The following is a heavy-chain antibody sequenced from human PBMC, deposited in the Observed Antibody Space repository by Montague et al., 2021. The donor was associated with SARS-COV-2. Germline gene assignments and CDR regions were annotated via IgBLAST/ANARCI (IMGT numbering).Heavy chain of an antibody. CDR3: ARDGADYSFADYHEMDV. V-gene: IGHV4-4*07. Sequence: SETLSLTCTVSGASVRTYYWSWIRQPAGKKLEWMGRLYTSGSTYYNPSFKSRVTMSLDTSKNLFSLNLSSMTAADTAVYYCARDGADYSFADYHEMDVWGQGTAVTVSS. J-gene: IGHJ6*02. CDR2: LYTSGST. D-gene: IGHD5-12*01. CDR1: GASVRTYY.